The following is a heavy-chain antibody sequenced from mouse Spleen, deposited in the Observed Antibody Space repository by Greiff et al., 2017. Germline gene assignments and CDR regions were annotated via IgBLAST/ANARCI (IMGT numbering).Heavy chain of an antibody. Sequence: EVKLQQSGAELVRPGALVKLSCKASGFNIKDYYMHWVKQRPEQGLEWIGWIDPENGNTIYDPKFQGKASITADTSSNTAYPQLSSLTSEDTAVYYCARSGYGWYFDVWGAGTTVTVSS. D-gene: IGHD3-1*01. J-gene: IGHJ1*01. CDR2: IDPENGNT. V-gene: IGHV14-1*02. CDR3: ARSGYGWYFDV. CDR1: GFNIKDYY.